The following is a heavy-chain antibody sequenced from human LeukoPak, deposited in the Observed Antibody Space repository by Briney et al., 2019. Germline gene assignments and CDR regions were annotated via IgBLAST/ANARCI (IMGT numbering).Heavy chain of an antibody. D-gene: IGHD4-11*01. J-gene: IGHJ6*03. Sequence: ASVKVSCKASGYTFTMYGITWVRLAPGQGLDWMGWISAYNGDTNYAQNLQGRVSMTTDTSTSTAYMELRSLRSDDTAVYYCARVPVSTTTRVGDYYYYYYMDVWGKRTTVTVSS. CDR3: ARVPVSTTTRVGDYYYYYYMDV. V-gene: IGHV1-18*01. CDR2: ISAYNGDT. CDR1: GYTFTMYG.